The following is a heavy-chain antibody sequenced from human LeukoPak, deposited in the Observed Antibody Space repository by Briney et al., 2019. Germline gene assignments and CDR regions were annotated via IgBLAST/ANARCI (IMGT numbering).Heavy chain of an antibody. CDR2: MYHSGIT. J-gene: IGHJ5*02. V-gene: IGHV4-38-2*01. CDR3: ARLTPGTNWFDP. D-gene: IGHD3-10*01. CDR1: GYSINSAYY. Sequence: SETLSLTCAVSGYSINSAYYWGWIRPPPGKGLEWIASMYHSGITYYNSSLKSRATISVDTSKNQFSLKLNSVTAADTSVYYCARLTPGTNWFDPWGHGTLVTVSS.